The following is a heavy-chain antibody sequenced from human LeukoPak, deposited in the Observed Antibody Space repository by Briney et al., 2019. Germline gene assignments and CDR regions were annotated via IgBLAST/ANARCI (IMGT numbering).Heavy chain of an antibody. V-gene: IGHV4-59*01. Sequence: SETLSLTCTVSGASISSYYWSWIRQPPGKGLEWIGYIYYSGSINYNPSLKSRVTISVDTSKNQFSLKPNSVTAADTAVYYCARLPSCSSSTCYPWFDPWGQGTLVTVSS. J-gene: IGHJ5*02. D-gene: IGHD2-2*01. CDR3: ARLPSCSSSTCYPWFDP. CDR1: GASISSYY. CDR2: IYYSGSI.